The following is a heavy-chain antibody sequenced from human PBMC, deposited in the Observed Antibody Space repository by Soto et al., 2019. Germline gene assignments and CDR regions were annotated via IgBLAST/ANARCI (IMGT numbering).Heavy chain of an antibody. J-gene: IGHJ4*02. D-gene: IGHD3-3*01. CDR2: SNHCGRT. V-gene: IGHV4-34*01. CDR1: GGSFSDYC. Sequence: PSDTLSLTCAFYGGSFSDYCWSLIRQPPGKWLYWIGESNHCGRTNYNPSLKRRVTISVDTSKSKFSLKLSSGTAADKAVYYCARGRKYYDFWSGYSNPRYYFNYWGQGTLVTVS. CDR3: ARGRKYYDFWSGYSNPRYYFNY.